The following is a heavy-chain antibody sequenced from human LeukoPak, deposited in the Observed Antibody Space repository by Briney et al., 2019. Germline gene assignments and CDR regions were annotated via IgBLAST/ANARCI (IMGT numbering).Heavy chain of an antibody. J-gene: IGHJ6*02. CDR3: AKDSYWFPISYYYGMDV. CDR2: ISHDGSNT. Sequence: PGGSLRLSCAASGFTFSSYAMHWVRQAPGKGLEWMAVISHDGSNTYYADSVKSRFTISRDKSKNTVHLQLDSLRAEDTAVYYCAKDSYWFPISYYYGMDVWGQGTTVTVSS. V-gene: IGHV3-30*18. D-gene: IGHD2-8*02. CDR1: GFTFSSYA.